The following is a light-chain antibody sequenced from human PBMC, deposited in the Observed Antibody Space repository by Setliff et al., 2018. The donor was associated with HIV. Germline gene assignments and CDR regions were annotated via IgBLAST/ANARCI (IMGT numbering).Light chain of an antibody. J-gene: IGLJ3*02. CDR1: SSNIGNNY. V-gene: IGLV1-51*02. Sequence: QSVLTQPPSVSAAPGQKVTISCSGSSSNIGNNYVSWYQQFPGTAPKLFVYENNKRPSGIPDRVSGSKSGTSATLGITGLQTGDEADYYCGTWDSSLSAPVFGGGPKVTVL. CDR2: ENN. CDR3: GTWDSSLSAPV.